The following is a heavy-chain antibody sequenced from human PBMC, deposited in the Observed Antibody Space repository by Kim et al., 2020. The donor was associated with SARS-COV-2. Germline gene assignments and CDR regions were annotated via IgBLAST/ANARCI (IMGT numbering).Heavy chain of an antibody. J-gene: IGHJ4*01. CDR1: GFTFSDYD. D-gene: IGHD2-15*01. Sequence: GGSLRLSCAASGFTFSDYDMSWIRQAPGQGLEWLSFPRSRSSYTNYAVSVKGRFTISRDDAKNSLYLQMSSLRAEDTAVYFCARQYCSGGTSSPSFDYWG. CDR3: ARQYCSGGTSSPSFDY. V-gene: IGHV3-11*06. CDR2: PRSRSSYT.